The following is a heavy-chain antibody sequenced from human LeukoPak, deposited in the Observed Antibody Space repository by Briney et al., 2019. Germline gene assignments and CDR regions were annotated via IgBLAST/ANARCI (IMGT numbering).Heavy chain of an antibody. CDR1: GYTLSSYW. Sequence: GGSLRLSCAASGYTLSSYWIIWVRRAPGKGLEGVANIKEDGSEKYYVDSVKGRFTTSRDNAKNSLYLQMNSLRAEDTAVYYCAGVCSSTTCYLGVRGDYWGQGTLVTVSS. CDR2: IKEDGSEK. CDR3: AGVCSSTTCYLGVRGDY. V-gene: IGHV3-7*01. J-gene: IGHJ4*02. D-gene: IGHD2-2*01.